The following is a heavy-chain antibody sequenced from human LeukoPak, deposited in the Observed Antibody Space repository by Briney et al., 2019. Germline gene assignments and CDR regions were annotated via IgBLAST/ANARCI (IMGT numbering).Heavy chain of an antibody. V-gene: IGHV3-23*01. D-gene: IGHD2-2*01. CDR1: GFTFSSYA. CDR3: AKDSSHCSSTSRCYFDY. CDR2: VSGSGGIT. J-gene: IGHJ4*02. Sequence: QPGGSLRLSCDASGFTFSSYAMCWVRQTPGKGLEWVSAVSGSGGITNYADSVKGRFTISRDNSKNTLYLQMNSLRAEDTAVYYCAKDSSHCSSTSRCYFDYWGQGTLVTVSS.